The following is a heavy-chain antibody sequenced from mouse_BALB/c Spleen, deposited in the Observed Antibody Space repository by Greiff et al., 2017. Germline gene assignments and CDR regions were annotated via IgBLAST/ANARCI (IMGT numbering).Heavy chain of an antibody. J-gene: IGHJ3*01. CDR3: AREAYYGNFTAY. D-gene: IGHD2-10*01. Sequence: EVKLVESGPGLVKPSQTVSLTCTVTGISITTGNYRWSWIRQFPGNKLEWIGYIYYSGTITYNPSLTSRTTITRDTSKNQFFLEMNSLTAEDTATYYCAREAYYGNFTAYWGQGTLVTVSA. CDR1: GISITTGNYR. V-gene: IGHV3-5*02. CDR2: IYYSGTI.